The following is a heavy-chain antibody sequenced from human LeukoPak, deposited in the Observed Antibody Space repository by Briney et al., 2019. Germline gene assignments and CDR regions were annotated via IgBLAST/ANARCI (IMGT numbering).Heavy chain of an antibody. J-gene: IGHJ2*01. CDR3: AKGVAVTVYWYFDL. Sequence: GRSLRLSWAASGFTFDDYAMHWVRQAPGKGLEWVSGISWNSGSIGYADSVKGRFTISRDNAKNSLYLQMNSLIAEDTALYYCAKGVAVTVYWYFDLWGRGTLVTVSS. D-gene: IGHD2-21*02. CDR2: ISWNSGSI. CDR1: GFTFDDYA. V-gene: IGHV3-9*01.